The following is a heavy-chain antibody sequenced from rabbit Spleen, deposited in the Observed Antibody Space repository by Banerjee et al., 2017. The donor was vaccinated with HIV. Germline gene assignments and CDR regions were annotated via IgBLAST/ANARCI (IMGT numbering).Heavy chain of an antibody. CDR2: INTYTVKS. Sequence: QEQLVESGGGLVKPGASLTLTCTASGLDLSTNFWICWVRQAPGKGLEWIACINTYTVKSVYASRATGRFTFSRTSSTTVTLQMTSLTAADTAAYFCARDLTGIIGWNFYLWGPGTLVTVS. J-gene: IGHJ4*01. D-gene: IGHD1-1*01. V-gene: IGHV1S45*01. CDR3: ARDLTGIIGWNFYL. CDR1: GLDLSTNFW.